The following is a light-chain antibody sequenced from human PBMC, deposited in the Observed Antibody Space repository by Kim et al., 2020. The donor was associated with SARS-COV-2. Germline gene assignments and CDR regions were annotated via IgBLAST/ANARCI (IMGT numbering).Light chain of an antibody. Sequence: QLTQSPSSLSASVGDRVTITCRASQGISSYLAWYQQKPGKAPKLLIYAASTLQSGVPSRFSGSGSETDFTLTITSLQPEYFATYYCQQLEYYPITFGQGTRLEIK. V-gene: IGKV1-9*01. CDR3: QQLEYYPIT. CDR1: QGISSY. J-gene: IGKJ5*01. CDR2: AAS.